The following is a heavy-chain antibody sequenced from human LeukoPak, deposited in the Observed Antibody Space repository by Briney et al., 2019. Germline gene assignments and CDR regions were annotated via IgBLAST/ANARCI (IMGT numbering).Heavy chain of an antibody. Sequence: PLQTLSLTWTVAGGSISSSSYYWGWIRPPPGKGLEWIGSLNYSGSTYYNPSLKSRVTISVDTSKNQFSLKLSSVTAADTAVYYCARSLPNSYYYDSSGYCGCPAFDIWGQGTMVTVSS. CDR1: GGSISSSSYY. V-gene: IGHV4-39*01. J-gene: IGHJ3*02. D-gene: IGHD3-22*01. CDR2: LNYSGST. CDR3: ARSLPNSYYYDSSGYCGCPAFDI.